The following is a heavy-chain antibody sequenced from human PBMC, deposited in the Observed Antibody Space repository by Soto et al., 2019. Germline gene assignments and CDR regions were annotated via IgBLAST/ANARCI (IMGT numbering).Heavy chain of an antibody. J-gene: IGHJ4*02. CDR2: IRGKPNNYAT. V-gene: IGHV3-73*01. CDR3: TRRGVGQQLKDY. D-gene: IGHD6-13*01. CDR1: GFIFSDST. Sequence: EVPLVESGGGLVQPGGSLKLSCAASGFIFSDSTIHWVRQVTGKGLEWVGRIRGKPNNYATAYAASVTGRFTLSRDDSKNTAYLKMNSLKTEDTAVYYCTRRGVGQQLKDYGGQGTLVTVSS.